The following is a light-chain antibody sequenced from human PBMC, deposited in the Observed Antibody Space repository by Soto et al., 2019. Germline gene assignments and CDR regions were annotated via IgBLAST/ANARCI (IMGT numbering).Light chain of an antibody. Sequence: QPVLTQSPSASTSLGASVSLTCTLSSGHSSYAIAWLQQQPEKGPRYLMKVNSDGSHNKGDGIPDRFSGSSSGTERYLTISNLQSDDEADYYCQTWSTGIRVFGGGTKVTVL. CDR1: SGHSSYA. J-gene: IGLJ3*02. CDR3: QTWSTGIRV. CDR2: VNSDGSH. V-gene: IGLV4-69*01.